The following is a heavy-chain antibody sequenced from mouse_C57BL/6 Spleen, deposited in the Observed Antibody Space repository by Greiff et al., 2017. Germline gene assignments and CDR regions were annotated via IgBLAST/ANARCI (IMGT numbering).Heavy chain of an antibody. CDR2: INPSTGGT. J-gene: IGHJ4*01. V-gene: IGHV1-42*01. CDR1: GYSFTGYY. Sequence: VQLQQSGPELVKPGASVKISCKASGYSFTGYYMNWVKQSPEKSLEWIGEINPSTGGTTYNQKFKAKATLTVDKSSSTAYMQLKSLTSVHSAVYYCARRPVYDCYYVYAMAYWGQGTSVTVSS. CDR3: ARRPVYDCYYVYAMAY. D-gene: IGHD2-3*01.